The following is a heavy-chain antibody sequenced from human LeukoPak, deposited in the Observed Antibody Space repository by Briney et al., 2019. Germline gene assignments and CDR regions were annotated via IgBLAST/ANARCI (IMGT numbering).Heavy chain of an antibody. Sequence: PSETLSLTCTVSGGSISSYYWSWIRQPAGKGLEWIGRIYTSGSTNYNPSLKSRVTMSVDTSKNQFPLKLSSVTAADTAVYYCARQGSSGWYSGGYYFDYWGQGTLVTVSS. CDR1: GGSISSYY. D-gene: IGHD6-19*01. V-gene: IGHV4-4*07. J-gene: IGHJ4*02. CDR2: IYTSGST. CDR3: ARQGSSGWYSGGYYFDY.